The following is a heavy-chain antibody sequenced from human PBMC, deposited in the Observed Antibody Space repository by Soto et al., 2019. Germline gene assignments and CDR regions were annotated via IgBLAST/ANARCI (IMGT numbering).Heavy chain of an antibody. CDR1: GFTFSSYW. V-gene: IGHV3-74*01. Sequence: GGSLRLSCAASGFTFSSYWMHWVRQAPGKGLVWVSRINSDGSSTSYADSVKGRFTISRDNAKNTLYLQMNSLRAEDTAVYYCARDSGSADLWSGYYQGWLDLWGQGTLVTVSS. D-gene: IGHD3-3*01. J-gene: IGHJ5*02. CDR3: ARDSGSADLWSGYYQGWLDL. CDR2: INSDGSST.